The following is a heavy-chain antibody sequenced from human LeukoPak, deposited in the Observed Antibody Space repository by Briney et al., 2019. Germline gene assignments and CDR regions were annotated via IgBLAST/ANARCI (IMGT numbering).Heavy chain of an antibody. Sequence: SETLSLTCTVSGDCISSYYWNWIRQPAGKGLEWIGRIYSSGSTNYNPSLKSRVTMSVDTSKNQFSLKLSSVTAADTAVYYCARVFSGWSFDYWGQGTLVTVSS. J-gene: IGHJ4*02. V-gene: IGHV4-4*07. CDR2: IYSSGST. CDR1: GDCISSYY. CDR3: ARVFSGWSFDY. D-gene: IGHD6-19*01.